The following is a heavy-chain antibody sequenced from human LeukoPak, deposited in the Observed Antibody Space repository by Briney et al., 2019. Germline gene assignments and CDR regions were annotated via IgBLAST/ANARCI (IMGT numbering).Heavy chain of an antibody. V-gene: IGHV4-59*01. Sequence: SETLSLTCTVSGGSISSYYWSWTRKPPGKGLEWLGYIYYSGSTNYNPSLKSRVTISVDTSKNQFSLKLSSVTAADTAVYYCARGRSSMVRGYYYYYMDVWGKGTTVTISS. CDR2: IYYSGST. CDR3: ARGRSSMVRGYYYYYMDV. J-gene: IGHJ6*03. CDR1: GGSISSYY. D-gene: IGHD3-10*01.